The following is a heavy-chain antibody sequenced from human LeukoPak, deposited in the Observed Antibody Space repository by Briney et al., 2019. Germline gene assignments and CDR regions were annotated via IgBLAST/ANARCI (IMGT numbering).Heavy chain of an antibody. CDR3: ARLKMVRGVIITPPYNWFDP. D-gene: IGHD3-10*01. CDR1: GGSISSYY. Sequence: SETLSLTCTVSGGSISSYYWSWIRQPPGKGLEWIGYIYYSGSTNYNLSLKSRVTISVDTSKNQFSLKLSSVTAADTAVYYCARLKMVRGVIITPPYNWFDPWGQGTLVTVSS. V-gene: IGHV4-59*08. J-gene: IGHJ5*02. CDR2: IYYSGST.